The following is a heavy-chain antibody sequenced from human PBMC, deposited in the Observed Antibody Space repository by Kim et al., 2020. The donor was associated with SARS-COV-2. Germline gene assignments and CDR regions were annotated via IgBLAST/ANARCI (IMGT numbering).Heavy chain of an antibody. CDR2: IRGSGENT. V-gene: IGHV3-23*01. Sequence: GGSLRLSCAASGFTFNIYAMRWVRQAPGKGLEWVAGIRGSGENTTYADSVKGRFTISRDNSKNTLYLQMNRLRVDDTALYYCAEISSGSSGWFEYFQHWGQGTLVTVSS. J-gene: IGHJ1*01. CDR1: GFTFNIYA. CDR3: AEISSGSSGWFEYFQH. D-gene: IGHD6-19*01.